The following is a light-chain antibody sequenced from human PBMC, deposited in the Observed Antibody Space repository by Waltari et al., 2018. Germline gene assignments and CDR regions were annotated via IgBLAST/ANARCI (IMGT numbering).Light chain of an antibody. CDR1: SDDVGGYDY. CDR2: DVS. J-gene: IGLJ2*01. CDR3: GSYTSSDTWI. V-gene: IGLV2-14*03. Sequence: QSALTQPASVSGSPRQSITISCTGTSDDVGGYDYVSWYQHHPGKAPKLIIYDVSDRPSGVSNRFSGSRSANTASLAISGLQAEDEAHYYCGSYTSSDTWIFGGGTKLTVL.